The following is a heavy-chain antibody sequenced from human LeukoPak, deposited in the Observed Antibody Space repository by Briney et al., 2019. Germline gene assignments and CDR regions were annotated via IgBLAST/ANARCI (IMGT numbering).Heavy chain of an antibody. V-gene: IGHV4-34*01. CDR2: INHSGST. CDR3: ARGLRRGYSYGYWRNNWFDP. D-gene: IGHD5-18*01. J-gene: IGHJ5*02. Sequence: SETLSLTCAVYGGSFSGYYWSWIRQPPGKGLEWIGEINHSGSTNYNPSLKSRVTISVDTSKNQFSLKLSSVTAADTAVYYCARGLRRGYSYGYWRNNWFDPWGQGTLVTVSS. CDR1: GGSFSGYY.